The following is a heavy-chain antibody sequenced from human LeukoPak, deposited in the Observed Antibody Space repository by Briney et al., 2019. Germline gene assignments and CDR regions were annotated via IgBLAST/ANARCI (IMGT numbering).Heavy chain of an antibody. V-gene: IGHV3-21*01. CDR3: ARDSGSGWYNWFDP. J-gene: IGHJ5*02. Sequence: KPGGSLRLSCAASGFTFSSYSMNWVRQAPGKGLEWVSSISSSSSYIYYADSVKGRFTISRDNAKNSLYLQMNSLRAEDTAVYYCARDSGSGWYNWFDPWGQGTLVTVSS. CDR1: GFTFSSYS. CDR2: ISSSSSYI. D-gene: IGHD6-13*01.